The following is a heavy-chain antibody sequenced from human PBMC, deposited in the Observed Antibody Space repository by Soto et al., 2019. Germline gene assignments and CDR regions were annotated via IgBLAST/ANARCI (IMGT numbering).Heavy chain of an antibody. CDR3: ASSACHPGDFFYYNGMDV. Sequence: SETLSLTCSVSGASIRNYYWHWVRQLPGKGLEWIGYVYTPDYTRYNSSLKSRVTISVDTSKSQFSLRLNSVTAADTAVYYCASSACHPGDFFYYNGMDVWGQGTTVTVSS. D-gene: IGHD3-10*01. CDR2: VYTPDYT. CDR1: GASIRNYY. V-gene: IGHV4-4*08. J-gene: IGHJ6*02.